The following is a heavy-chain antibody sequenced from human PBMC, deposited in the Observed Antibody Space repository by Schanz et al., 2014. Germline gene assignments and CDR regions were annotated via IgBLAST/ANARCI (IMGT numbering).Heavy chain of an antibody. CDR2: IVPIAGIT. D-gene: IGHD2-2*01. CDR1: GGTFSSDT. J-gene: IGHJ3*02. V-gene: IGHV1-69*02. Sequence: QVQLVQSGAEVKKPGSSVKVSCKASGGTFSSDTFSWVRQAPGQGLEWMGRIVPIAGITNYAQQFQGRVTFTADKSTSTAYMELSSLRYEDTALYYCARGTMPGTFAIWGQGTMVTVSS. CDR3: ARGTMPGTFAI.